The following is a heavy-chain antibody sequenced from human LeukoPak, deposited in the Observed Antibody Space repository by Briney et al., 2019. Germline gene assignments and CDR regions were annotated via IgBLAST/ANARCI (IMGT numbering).Heavy chain of an antibody. J-gene: IGHJ3*02. CDR2: INPSGGGT. D-gene: IGHD2-2*01. Sequence: ASVKVSCKASGYTFTSYYMHWVRQAPGQGLEWMGIINPSGGGTSYAQKFQGRVTMTRDTSTSTVYMELSSLRSEDTAVYYCARGGDIVVVPGAILFDIWGQGTMVTVSS. CDR3: ARGGDIVVVPGAILFDI. V-gene: IGHV1-46*03. CDR1: GYTFTSYY.